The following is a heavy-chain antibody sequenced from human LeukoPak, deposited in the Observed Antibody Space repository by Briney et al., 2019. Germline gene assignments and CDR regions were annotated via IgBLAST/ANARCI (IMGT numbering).Heavy chain of an antibody. CDR3: ARQQDPAPRFDY. V-gene: IGHV1-2*06. J-gene: IGHJ4*02. CDR2: INPKSGDT. CDR1: GYTFTAYY. Sequence: GASVKVSCKASGYTFTAYYMHWVRQAPGQGLEWMGRINPKSGDTNYAQKFQDRVTMTRDTSMSTAYMELSRLRSDDTAVYYCARQQDPAPRFDYWGQGTLVTVSS.